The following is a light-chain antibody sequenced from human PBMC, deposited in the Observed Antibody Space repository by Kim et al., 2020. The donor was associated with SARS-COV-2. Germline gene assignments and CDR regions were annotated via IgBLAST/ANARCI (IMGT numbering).Light chain of an antibody. CDR1: TGAVTSGFY. J-gene: IGLJ3*02. CDR3: LLYSRTTWV. V-gene: IGLV7-43*01. CDR2: ATR. Sequence: PGGTVTLSYAFSTGAVTSGFYANWFKQKPAQAPTTLIVATRNKHYWTPARFSGSLRGGKDALTLSGVQPEDEAKYYCLLYSRTTWVFGGGTQLTVL.